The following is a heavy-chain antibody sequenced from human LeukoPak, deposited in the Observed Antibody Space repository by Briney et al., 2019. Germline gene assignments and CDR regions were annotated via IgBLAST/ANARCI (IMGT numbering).Heavy chain of an antibody. D-gene: IGHD2-2*02. CDR2: VNPSGGST. CDR1: GYTFINYY. Sequence: ASVKVSCKASGYTFINYYIHWLRQAPGQGLEWMGNVNPSGGSTIYAPKFKDGVFMTGDTSTRTVYMELSSLRSDDTAIYYCARERPDTYFFDYWGQGTLVTDPS. J-gene: IGHJ4*02. V-gene: IGHV1-46*01. CDR3: ARERPDTYFFDY.